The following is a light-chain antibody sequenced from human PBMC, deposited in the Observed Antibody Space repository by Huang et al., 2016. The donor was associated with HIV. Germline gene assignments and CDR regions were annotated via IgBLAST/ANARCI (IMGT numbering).Light chain of an antibody. CDR3: HQRAGWPL. Sequence: EVVLTQSPATLSLSPGERATLSCRASQTISSYLAWYQHKPGQPPRLLIYDTTKRATGIPARFSGSGAGTDFTLTISSLEPEDFAVYYGHQRAGWPLFGGGTKVEIK. CDR1: QTISSY. CDR2: DTT. J-gene: IGKJ4*02. V-gene: IGKV3-11*01.